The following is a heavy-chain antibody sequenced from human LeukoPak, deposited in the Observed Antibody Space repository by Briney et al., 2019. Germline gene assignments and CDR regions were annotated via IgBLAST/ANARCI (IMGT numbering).Heavy chain of an antibody. V-gene: IGHV5-51*01. CDR3: ARRGYYDSSAHFDY. Sequence: GESLRISCKGSGYNFTTYWIGWVRQMPGKGLEWMAIIYPGDSDTTYSPSFQGQVTISADKSISTAYLQWSSLKASDTAMYFCARRGYYDSSAHFDYWGQGTLVTVSS. J-gene: IGHJ4*02. CDR2: IYPGDSDT. CDR1: GYNFTTYW. D-gene: IGHD3-22*01.